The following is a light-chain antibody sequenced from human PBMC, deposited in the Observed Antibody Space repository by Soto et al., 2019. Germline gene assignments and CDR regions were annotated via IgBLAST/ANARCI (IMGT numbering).Light chain of an antibody. CDR3: SSHASRTSVV. J-gene: IGLJ2*01. CDR2: GVV. Sequence: QSALTQPASVSGSPGQSITISCTGSSSDIGYDYVSWYQQHPGKAPKLIIYGVVDRPSGVSHRFSGSKSGNTASLPISGLQADDEADYYFSSHASRTSVVFGGGTQLTVL. V-gene: IGLV2-14*03. CDR1: SSDIGYDY.